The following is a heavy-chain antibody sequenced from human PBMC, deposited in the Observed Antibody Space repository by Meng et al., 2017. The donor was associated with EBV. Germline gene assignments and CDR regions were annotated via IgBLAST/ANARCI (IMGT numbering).Heavy chain of an antibody. CDR3: AKSRSSTPGVVDY. J-gene: IGHJ4*02. D-gene: IGHD3-10*01. V-gene: IGHV4-61*01. CDR1: GASVSGGTYH. Sequence: VPLQESGPRLVNPSEPLPLTCTVSGASVSGGTYHWSWIRQPPGKELEWIGYIYDGGTTIYNPSLKSRVTILVDASKNQFSLKLSSVTTADTAVYYCAKSRSSTPGVVDYWGQGTLVTVSS. CDR2: IYDGGTT.